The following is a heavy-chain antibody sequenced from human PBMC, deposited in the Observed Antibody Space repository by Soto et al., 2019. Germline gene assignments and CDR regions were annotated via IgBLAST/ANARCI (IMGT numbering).Heavy chain of an antibody. CDR2: IIPMFGTA. D-gene: IGHD2-2*02. Sequence: GASVKVSCKASGGTFSNYAISWVRQAPGQGLQWMGGIIPMFGTANYAQKFQGRVTITADEATSTVYMELRRLKSDDTAVYYCQTLVIPQDPRGYNVMDVWGQGTTVTVSS. J-gene: IGHJ6*02. CDR1: GGTFSNYA. V-gene: IGHV1-69*13. CDR3: QTLVIPQDPRGYNVMDV.